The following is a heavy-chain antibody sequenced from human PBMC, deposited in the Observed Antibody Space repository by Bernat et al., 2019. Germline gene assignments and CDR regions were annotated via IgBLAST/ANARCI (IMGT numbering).Heavy chain of an antibody. CDR1: GFTFSDSY. CDR3: AKHGGMSYGSGSYFEIWFDP. V-gene: IGHV3-11*05. D-gene: IGHD3-10*01. CDR2: ISTSSTYT. J-gene: IGHJ5*02. Sequence: QVQLVESGGGLVKPGGSLRLSCAASGFTFSDSYMSWIRQAPGKGLEWVSYISTSSTYTNYADSVKGRFTISRDNAKNSLYLQMNSLRAEDTAFYYCAKHGGMSYGSGSYFEIWFDPWVQGSLVTVSS.